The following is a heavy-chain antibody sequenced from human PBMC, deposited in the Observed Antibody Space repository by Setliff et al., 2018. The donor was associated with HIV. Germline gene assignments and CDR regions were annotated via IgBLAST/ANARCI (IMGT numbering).Heavy chain of an antibody. CDR1: GDSMTSGSFY. V-gene: IGHV4-61*09. D-gene: IGHD6-19*01. Sequence: SSETLSLTCTVSGDSMTSGSFYWSWVRQPAGKGLEWIGQVNSTLSTNYNPSLKSRLSISADTSKNQFSLNLRFVTAADTALYYCARRTFGSGRFDPWGQGTPVTVSS. CDR2: VNSTLST. J-gene: IGHJ5*02. CDR3: ARRTFGSGRFDP.